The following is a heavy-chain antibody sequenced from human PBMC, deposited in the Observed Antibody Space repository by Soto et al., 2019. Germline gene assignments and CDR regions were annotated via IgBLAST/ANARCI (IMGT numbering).Heavy chain of an antibody. Sequence: NPSETLSLTCTVSGASISGGTYYWTWIRQAPGKGLEWVGHIYYTGSTNYNPALNGRVTISVDTSKNHFSLQLTSVAAADTAVYYCAKALRYFDWLVRPWNAMDVWGQGTTVTVSS. CDR2: IYYTGST. CDR1: GASISGGTYY. V-gene: IGHV4-61*03. J-gene: IGHJ6*02. CDR3: AKALRYFDWLVRPWNAMDV. D-gene: IGHD3-9*01.